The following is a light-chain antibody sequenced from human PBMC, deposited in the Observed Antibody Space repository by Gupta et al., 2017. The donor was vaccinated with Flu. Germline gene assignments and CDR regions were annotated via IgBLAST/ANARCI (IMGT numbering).Light chain of an antibody. CDR2: GAS. Sequence: EIVLTQFPGTLSLSPGERATLSCRASQRVSNSYLAWYQQKAGQPPRLLMYGASSRATGIPDRFSGSGSGTDFTLTISRLEPEDFAVYYCQQYGNSPPYTFGQGTKLEIK. CDR1: QRVSNSY. CDR3: QQYGNSPPYT. J-gene: IGKJ2*01. V-gene: IGKV3-20*01.